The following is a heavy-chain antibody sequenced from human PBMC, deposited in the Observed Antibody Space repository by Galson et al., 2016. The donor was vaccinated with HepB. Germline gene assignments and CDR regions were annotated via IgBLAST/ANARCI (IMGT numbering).Heavy chain of an antibody. CDR3: AREHWGHTIPDL. V-gene: IGHV4-38-2*02. CDR1: GYSISSGFN. J-gene: IGHJ5*02. CDR2: MHHNGNT. D-gene: IGHD3-3*01. Sequence: SLTCPVSGYSISSGFNWGWIRAAPGKGLEWIGSMHHNGNTFCNPSVRSRVTISIDLSKNQFSLNLTSVTAADTAIYYCAREHWGHTIPDLWGQGTLVTVSS.